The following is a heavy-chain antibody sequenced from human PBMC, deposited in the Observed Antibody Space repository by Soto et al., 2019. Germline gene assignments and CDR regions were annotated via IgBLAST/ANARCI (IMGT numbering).Heavy chain of an antibody. CDR1: GYTFTSYY. CDR2: INPSGGSI. Sequence: QVQLVQSGAEVKKPGASVKVSCKASGYTFTSYYMPWVRQAPGQGLEWMGIINPSGGSISYAQKFQGRITMTRDTSTSTVYMELSSLRSEDTAVYYCARVVYSGYDTFDYWGQGTLVTVSS. V-gene: IGHV1-46*03. CDR3: ARVVYSGYDTFDY. J-gene: IGHJ4*02. D-gene: IGHD5-12*01.